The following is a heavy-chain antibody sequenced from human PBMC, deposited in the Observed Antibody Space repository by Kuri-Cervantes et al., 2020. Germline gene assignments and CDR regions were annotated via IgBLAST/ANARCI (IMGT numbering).Heavy chain of an antibody. CDR3: ARGARHPTYGMDV. CDR1: GGSFSGYY. D-gene: IGHD1-26*01. CDR2: INHSGST. V-gene: IGHV4-34*01. J-gene: IGHJ6*02. Sequence: SETLSLTCAVYGGSFSGYYWSWIRQPPGKGLEWIGEINHSGSTNYNPSLKSRVTISVDTSKNQFSLKLCSVTAADTAVYYRARGARHPTYGMDVWGQGTTVTVSS.